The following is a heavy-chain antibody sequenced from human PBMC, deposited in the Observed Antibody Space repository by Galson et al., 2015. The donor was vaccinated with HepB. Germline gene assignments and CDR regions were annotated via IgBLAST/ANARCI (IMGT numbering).Heavy chain of an antibody. CDR2: ISGSGGST. CDR1: GFTFSSSA. D-gene: IGHD1-26*01. CDR3: AKGGEVGAIRVCDY. V-gene: IGHV3-23*01. J-gene: IGHJ4*02. Sequence: SLRLSCAASGFTFSSSAMSWVRQAPGKGLEWVSAISGSGGSTYYADSVKGQFTISRDNSKNTLYLQMNSLRAEDTAVYYCAKGGEVGAIRVCDYWGQGTLVTVSS.